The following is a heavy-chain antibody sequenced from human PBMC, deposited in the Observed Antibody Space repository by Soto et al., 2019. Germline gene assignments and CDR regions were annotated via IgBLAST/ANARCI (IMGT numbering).Heavy chain of an antibody. V-gene: IGHV4-39*01. CDR2: IYYSGST. CDR1: GGSISSSSYY. Sequence: SETLSLTCTVSGGSISSSSYYWGWIRKPPGKGLEWIGSIYYSGSTYYNPSLKSRVTISVDTSKNQFSLKLSSVTAADTAVYYCARRAGMTTVTRNLDYWGQGTLVTVSS. D-gene: IGHD4-4*01. CDR3: ARRAGMTTVTRNLDY. J-gene: IGHJ4*02.